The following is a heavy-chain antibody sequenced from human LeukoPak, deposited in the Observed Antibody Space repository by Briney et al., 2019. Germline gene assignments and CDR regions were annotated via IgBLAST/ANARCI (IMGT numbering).Heavy chain of an antibody. V-gene: IGHV4-39*07. D-gene: IGHD3-10*01. J-gene: IGHJ4*02. Sequence: PSETLSLTCTVSGGSISSRSYYWGWIRQPPGKGLEWIGSIYYSGITYYNPSLKSRVTISVDTSKNQFYLNLSSVAAADTAVYYCARDGHWVFDGSGRYTPFDYWGQGTLVTVSS. CDR3: ARDGHWVFDGSGRYTPFDY. CDR2: IYYSGIT. CDR1: GGSISSRSYY.